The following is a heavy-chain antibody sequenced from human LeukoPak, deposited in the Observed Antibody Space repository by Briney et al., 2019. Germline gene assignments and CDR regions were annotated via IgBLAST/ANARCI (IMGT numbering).Heavy chain of an antibody. V-gene: IGHV4-39*01. CDR2: IYYSGST. J-gene: IGHJ6*03. CDR3: ARRAQHITVTPDAYYYYYYMDV. CDR1: GGSISSSSYY. D-gene: IGHD4-17*01. Sequence: SETLSLTCTVSGGSISSSSYYWGWIRQPPGKGLEWIGSIYYSGSTYYNPSLKSRVTISVDTSKNQFSLKLSSVTAADTAVYYCARRAQHITVTPDAYYYYYYMDVWGKGTTVTVSS.